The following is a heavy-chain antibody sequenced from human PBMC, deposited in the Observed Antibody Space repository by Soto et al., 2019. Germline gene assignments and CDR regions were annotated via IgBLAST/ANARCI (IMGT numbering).Heavy chain of an antibody. J-gene: IGHJ3*02. CDR2: IIPILGIA. D-gene: IGHD6-13*01. CDR1: GGTFSSYT. Sequence: QVQLVQSGAEVKKPGSSVKVSCKASGGTFSSYTISWVRQAPGQGLEWMGRIIPILGIANYAQKFQGRVTITADKSTSTAYMELSSLRSEDTAVYYCARDFGGSSWFDAFDIWGQGTMVTVSS. CDR3: ARDFGGSSWFDAFDI. V-gene: IGHV1-69*08.